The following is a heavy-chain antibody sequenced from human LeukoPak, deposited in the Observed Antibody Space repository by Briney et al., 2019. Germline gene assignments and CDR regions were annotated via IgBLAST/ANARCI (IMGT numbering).Heavy chain of an antibody. D-gene: IGHD4-17*01. V-gene: IGHV3-21*01. J-gene: IGHJ4*02. CDR2: ISSSSSYI. CDR3: ARGGDYDFDY. Sequence: PGGSLRLSCTGSGFTFGDFAVNWVRQAPGKGLEWVSSISSSSSYIYYADSVKGRFTISRDNAKNSLYLQMNSLRAEDTAVYYCARGGDYDFDYWGQGTLVTVSS. CDR1: GFTFGDFA.